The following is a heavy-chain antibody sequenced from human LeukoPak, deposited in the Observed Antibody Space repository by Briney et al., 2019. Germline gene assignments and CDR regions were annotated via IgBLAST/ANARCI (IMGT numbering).Heavy chain of an antibody. CDR2: ISAYNGNT. Sequence: GASVKVSCKASGYIFTSYGISWVRQAPGQGLEWMGWISAYNGNTNYAQKLQGRVTMTTDTSTSTAYMELRSLRSDDTAVYYCARGCSSTSRYWRWFDPWGQGTLVTVSS. J-gene: IGHJ5*02. CDR3: ARGCSSTSRYWRWFDP. V-gene: IGHV1-18*01. CDR1: GYIFTSYG. D-gene: IGHD2-2*01.